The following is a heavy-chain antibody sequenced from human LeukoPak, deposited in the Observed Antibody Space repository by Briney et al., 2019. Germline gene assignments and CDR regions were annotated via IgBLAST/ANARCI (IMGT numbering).Heavy chain of an antibody. V-gene: IGHV1-2*02. Sequence: GASVKVSCKASGYTFTSYDMNWVRQATGQGLEWMGWINPNSGGTNYAQKFQGRVTMTRDTSISTAYMELSRLRSDDTAVYYCAKSIAARPANSLMDVWGKGTTVTVSS. J-gene: IGHJ6*03. CDR2: INPNSGGT. CDR1: GYTFTSYD. D-gene: IGHD6-6*01. CDR3: AKSIAARPANSLMDV.